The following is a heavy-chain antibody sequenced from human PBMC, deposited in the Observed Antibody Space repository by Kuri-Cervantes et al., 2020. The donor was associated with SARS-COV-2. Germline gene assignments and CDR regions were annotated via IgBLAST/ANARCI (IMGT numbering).Heavy chain of an antibody. V-gene: IGHV4-39*02. Sequence: SETLSLTCTVSGGSISSSSYCWGWIRQPPGKGLEWIGSIYYSGSTYYNPSLKSRVTISVDTSKNQFSLKLSSVTAADTAVYYCAREWAVVNYFDYWGQGTLVTVSS. CDR1: GGSISSSSYC. CDR2: IYYSGST. J-gene: IGHJ4*02. D-gene: IGHD4-23*01. CDR3: AREWAVVNYFDY.